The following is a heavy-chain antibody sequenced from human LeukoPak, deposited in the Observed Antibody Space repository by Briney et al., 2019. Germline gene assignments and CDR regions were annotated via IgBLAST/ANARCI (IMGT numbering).Heavy chain of an antibody. CDR3: ARGFVHAFDI. CDR1: GFSFSTYD. D-gene: IGHD6-6*01. CDR2: IGVAGDT. Sequence: GGSLRLSCAASGFSFSTYDMHWVRQATGKGLEWVSAIGVAGDTYYPGSVKGRFTISRENAKNSLYLQMNSLRAGDTAVYYCARGFVHAFDIWGQGTMVTVSS. J-gene: IGHJ3*02. V-gene: IGHV3-13*04.